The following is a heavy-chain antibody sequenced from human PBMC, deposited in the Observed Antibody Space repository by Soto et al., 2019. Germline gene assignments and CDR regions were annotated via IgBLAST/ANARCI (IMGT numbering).Heavy chain of an antibody. CDR3: ARTHFGGVIVVYYFDY. CDR1: GGSFSGYY. J-gene: IGHJ4*02. Sequence: QVQLQQWGAGLLKPSETLSLTCAVYGGSFSGYYWSWIRQPPGKGLEWIGEINHSGSTNYNPSLKSRVTISVDTSKTQFSLKLSSVTAADTAVYYCARTHFGGVIVVYYFDYWGQGTLVTVSS. CDR2: INHSGST. V-gene: IGHV4-34*01. D-gene: IGHD3-16*02.